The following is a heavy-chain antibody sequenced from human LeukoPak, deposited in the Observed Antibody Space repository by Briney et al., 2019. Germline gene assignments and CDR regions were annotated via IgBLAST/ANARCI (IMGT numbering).Heavy chain of an antibody. CDR3: ARDTSSIVGRRFDY. V-gene: IGHV3-7*01. CDR1: GYTFSSYW. Sequence: GGSLRLSCAASGYTFSSYWMSWMRQAPGKGLEWVAIIKQDGSEAYYVDSVKGRFTVSRDNAKNSLYLQMNSLRAEDTAVYYCARDTSSIVGRRFDYWGQGTLVTVSS. J-gene: IGHJ4*02. D-gene: IGHD1-26*01. CDR2: IKQDGSEA.